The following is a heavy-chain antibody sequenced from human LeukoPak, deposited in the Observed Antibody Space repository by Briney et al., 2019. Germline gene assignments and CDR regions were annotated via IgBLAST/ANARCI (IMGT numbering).Heavy chain of an antibody. CDR3: ARPRETATARDAFDV. V-gene: IGHV4-38-2*01. Sequence: PSETLSLTCAVSRYLISSDYFRGWIRQPPGKGLERIAGIHRGGTTYDNLSLKSQVTISMDTSKNHFSLKLTSVTAADTAVYYCARPRETATARDAFDVWGQGTMVTVSS. CDR1: RYLISSDYF. D-gene: IGHD5-24*01. J-gene: IGHJ3*01. CDR2: IHRGGTT.